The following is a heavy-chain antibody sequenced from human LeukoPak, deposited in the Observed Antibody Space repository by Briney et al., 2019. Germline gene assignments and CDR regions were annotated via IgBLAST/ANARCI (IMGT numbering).Heavy chain of an antibody. CDR1: GFTFSSYA. D-gene: IGHD3-22*01. CDR2: ISGSGGST. J-gene: IGHJ3*02. CDR3: AKKAPSYYYDGSGLRDI. V-gene: IGHV3-23*01. Sequence: PGGSLRLSCAASGFTFSSYAMSWVRQAPGKGLEWVSAISGSGGSTYYADSVKGRFTISRDNSKNTLYLQMNSLRAEDTAVYYCAKKAPSYYYDGSGLRDIWGQGTMVTVSS.